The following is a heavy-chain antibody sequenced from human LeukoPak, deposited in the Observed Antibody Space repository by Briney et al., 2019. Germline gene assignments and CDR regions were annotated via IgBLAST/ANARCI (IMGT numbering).Heavy chain of an antibody. CDR3: AKRGMRADWFDP. J-gene: IGHJ5*02. Sequence: GGSLRLSCAASGFTFSSYGMHWVRQAPGKGLEWVAFIRYDGSNKYYADSVKGRFTISRDNSKNTLYLQMNSLRAEDTAVYYCAKRGMRADWFDPWGQEPWSPSPQ. V-gene: IGHV3-30*02. CDR2: IRYDGSNK. D-gene: IGHD3-10*01. CDR1: GFTFSSYG.